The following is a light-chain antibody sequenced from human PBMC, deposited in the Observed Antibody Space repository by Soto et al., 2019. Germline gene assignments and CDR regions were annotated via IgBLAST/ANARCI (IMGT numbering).Light chain of an antibody. J-gene: IGLJ1*01. Sequence: QSALTQPASVSGSPGQSITFSCTGTSSDVGGYNYVSWYQQHPGKAPKLMIYDVSDRPSGVSNRFSGSKSGNTASLTISGLQTEDEADYYCSSYKSGSTPYVFGTGTKLTVL. V-gene: IGLV2-14*01. CDR3: SSYKSGSTPYV. CDR2: DVS. CDR1: SSDVGGYNY.